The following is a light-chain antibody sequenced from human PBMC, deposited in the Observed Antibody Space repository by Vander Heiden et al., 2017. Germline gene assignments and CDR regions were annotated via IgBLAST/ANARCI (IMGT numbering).Light chain of an antibody. CDR1: SSTIGAGYD. V-gene: IGLV1-40*01. Sequence: QSVLRQPPSVSGAPGQRVSISFIGSSSTIGAGYDVHWYQQLPGTAPKVLIYGNINRPSGVPDRFSGSKSGTSASLAITGLQAEDEADYYCQSYDSSLSGWVFGGGTKLTVL. J-gene: IGLJ3*02. CDR3: QSYDSSLSGWV. CDR2: GNI.